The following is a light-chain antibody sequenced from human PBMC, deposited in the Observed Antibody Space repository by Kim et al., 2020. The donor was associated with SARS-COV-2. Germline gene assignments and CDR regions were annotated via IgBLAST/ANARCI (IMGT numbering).Light chain of an antibody. Sequence: STGDSVTITSRASQHISSYFSCYQQKPEEAPKLLVYAASAFQSGVPSRFSSGGSGAAFTPSISCLQSEDYATYYCRQYYSYPRTFGEGTKVDIK. CDR3: RQYYSYPRT. V-gene: IGKV1-8*01. J-gene: IGKJ1*01. CDR1: QHISSY. CDR2: AAS.